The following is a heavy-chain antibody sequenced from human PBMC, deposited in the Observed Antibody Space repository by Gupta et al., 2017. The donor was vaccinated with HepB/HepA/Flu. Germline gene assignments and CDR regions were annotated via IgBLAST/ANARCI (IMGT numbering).Heavy chain of an antibody. V-gene: IGHV3-7*01. D-gene: IGHD6-25*01. J-gene: IGHJ3*02. CDR2: IKQDGNEK. CDR3: ARGKIHPRLGAADDAFDI. Sequence: EVQLVESGGGLVQPGGSLRLSCAASGFTFIHYWMIWVRPAPGKGLEWVANIKQDGNEKYYVDSVKGRFTISRDNVKKSLYLQMNSLRAEDTGLYYCARGKIHPRLGAADDAFDIWGQGTKVTVSS. CDR1: GFTFIHYW.